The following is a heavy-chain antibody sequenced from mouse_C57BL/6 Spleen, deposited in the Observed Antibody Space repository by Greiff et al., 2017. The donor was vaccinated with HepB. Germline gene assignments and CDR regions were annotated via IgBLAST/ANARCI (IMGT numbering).Heavy chain of an antibody. CDR1: GYSITSGYY. CDR3: ASYYGSSYWYFDV. D-gene: IGHD1-1*01. J-gene: IGHJ1*03. V-gene: IGHV3-6*01. Sequence: VQLKESGPGLVKPSQSLSLTCSVPGYSITSGYYWNWIRQFPGNKLEWMGYISYDGSNNYNPSLKNRISITRDTSKNQFFLKLNSVTTEDTATYYCASYYGSSYWYFDVWGTGTTVTVSS. CDR2: ISYDGSN.